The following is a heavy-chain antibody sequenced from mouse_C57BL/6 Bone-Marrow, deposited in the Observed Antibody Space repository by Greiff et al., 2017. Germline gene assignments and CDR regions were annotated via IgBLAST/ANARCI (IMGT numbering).Heavy chain of an antibody. V-gene: IGHV1-20*01. Sequence: VQLQQSGPELVKPGDSVKISCKASGYSFTGYFMNWVMQSHGKSLEWIGRINPYNGDTFYNQKFKGKATLTVDKSSSTAHMELRSLTSEDSAVYYCARSRGYDYDGFAYWGQGTLVTVSA. J-gene: IGHJ3*01. CDR1: GYSFTGYF. D-gene: IGHD2-4*01. CDR3: ARSRGYDYDGFAY. CDR2: INPYNGDT.